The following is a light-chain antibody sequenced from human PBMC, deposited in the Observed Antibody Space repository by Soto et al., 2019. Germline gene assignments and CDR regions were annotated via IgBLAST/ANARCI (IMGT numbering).Light chain of an antibody. CDR2: DAS. V-gene: IGKV1-5*01. CDR1: QTISGW. CDR3: KQYTRSYT. J-gene: IGKJ2*01. Sequence: DIQMTQSPSTLSASVGDRVTITCRASQTISGWLAWYQQKPGKAPKLLIYDASQSESGVPSRFSGSESETEYSLTISSLQPDDSATYYCKQYTRSYTWGQGTKV.